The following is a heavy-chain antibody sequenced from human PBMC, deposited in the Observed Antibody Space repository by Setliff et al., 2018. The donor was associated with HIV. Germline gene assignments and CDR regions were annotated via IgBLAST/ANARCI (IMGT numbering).Heavy chain of an antibody. D-gene: IGHD4-17*01. V-gene: IGHV4-39*01. CDR1: GDSISSSIYH. Sequence: SETLSLTCTVSGDSISSSIYHWGWIRQPPGKGLEWIGSIHYSGSTNDNPSLKSRVTMSGDTSLKSRVTMSVDTSKNQFSLKLSSVTAADTAMYYCASFFVTTVTNQDYWGQGTPVTVSS. CDR3: ASFFVTTVTNQDY. CDR2: IHYSGST. J-gene: IGHJ4*02.